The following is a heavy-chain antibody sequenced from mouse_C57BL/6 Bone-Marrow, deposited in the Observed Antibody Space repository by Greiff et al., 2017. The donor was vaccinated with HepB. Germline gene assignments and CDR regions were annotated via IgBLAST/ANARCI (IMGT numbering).Heavy chain of an antibody. V-gene: IGHV1-81*01. D-gene: IGHD1-1*01. CDR1: GYTFTSYG. J-gene: IGHJ4*01. Sequence: VQVVESGAELARPGASVKLSCKASGYTFTSYGISWVKQRTGQGLEWIGEIYPRSGNTYYNEKFKGKATLTADKSSSTAYMELRSLTSEDSAVYFCARVATVVATPYYAMDYWGQGTSVTVSS. CDR2: IYPRSGNT. CDR3: ARVATVVATPYYAMDY.